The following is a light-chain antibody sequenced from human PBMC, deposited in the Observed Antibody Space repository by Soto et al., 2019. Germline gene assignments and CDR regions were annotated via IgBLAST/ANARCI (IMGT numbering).Light chain of an antibody. J-gene: IGLJ2*01. Sequence: QSVLTQPPSASGSPGQSVTISCTGTSSDVGGYNYVSWYQQHPGKAPKLMIYEVSNRPSGVPDRFSGSKSGNTASLTVSGLHAEDEDDYYCSSYAGTTNFVVFGGGTKLTVL. CDR1: SSDVGGYNY. CDR3: SSYAGTTNFVV. V-gene: IGLV2-8*01. CDR2: EVS.